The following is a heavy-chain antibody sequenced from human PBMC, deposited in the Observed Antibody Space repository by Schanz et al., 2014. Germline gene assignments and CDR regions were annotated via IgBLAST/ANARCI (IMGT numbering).Heavy chain of an antibody. D-gene: IGHD3-10*01. CDR2: IGGDASRT. Sequence: EVHLVESGGGLVQPGGSLRLSCAASGFNFITFAMSWVRQAPGKGPEWVSAIGGDASRTYYADSVKGRFTISRDNSKSTLFLQINSLRADDTPLYNWASAPPLVRGIAGWFGPWGQGSLVTVSS. CDR1: GFNFITFA. J-gene: IGHJ5*02. V-gene: IGHV3-23*04. CDR3: ASAPPLVRGIAGWFGP.